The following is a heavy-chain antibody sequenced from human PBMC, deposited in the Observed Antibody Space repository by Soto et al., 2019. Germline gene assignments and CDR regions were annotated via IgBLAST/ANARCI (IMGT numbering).Heavy chain of an antibody. J-gene: IGHJ3*02. D-gene: IGHD5-18*01. CDR2: IIPIFGTA. CDR3: ARDQSGYSYGIDAFDI. CDR1: GGTFSSYA. V-gene: IGHV1-69*13. Sequence: GASVKVSCKASGGTFSSYAISWVRQAPGQGLEWMGGIIPIFGTANYAQKFQGRVTITADESTSTAYMELSSLRSEGTAVYYCARDQSGYSYGIDAFDIWGQVTMVTVSS.